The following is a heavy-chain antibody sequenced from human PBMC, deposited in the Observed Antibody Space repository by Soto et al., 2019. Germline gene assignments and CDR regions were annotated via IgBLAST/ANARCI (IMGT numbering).Heavy chain of an antibody. CDR1: GFTFSSYA. CDR2: ISGSGGST. D-gene: IGHD4-4*01. Sequence: GGSLRLSCAASGFTFSSYAMSWVRQAPGKGLEWVSAISGSGGSTYYADSVKGRFTISRDNSKNTLYLQMNSLRAEDTAVYYCAKDIYSNYEGDSTQNFDYWGQGTLVTVSS. V-gene: IGHV3-23*01. J-gene: IGHJ4*02. CDR3: AKDIYSNYEGDSTQNFDY.